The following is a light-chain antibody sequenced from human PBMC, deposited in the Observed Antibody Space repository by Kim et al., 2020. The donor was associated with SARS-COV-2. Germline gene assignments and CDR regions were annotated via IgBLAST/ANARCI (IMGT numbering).Light chain of an antibody. J-gene: IGLJ3*02. CDR2: GNS. Sequence: GQRVTISCTGSSSNIGAVYDVHWYQQLPGTAPKLLIYGNSNRPSGVPDRFSGSKSGTSASLAITGLQAEDEADYYCQSYDSSLSGVFGGGTQLTVL. V-gene: IGLV1-40*01. CDR1: SSNIGAVYD. CDR3: QSYDSSLSGV.